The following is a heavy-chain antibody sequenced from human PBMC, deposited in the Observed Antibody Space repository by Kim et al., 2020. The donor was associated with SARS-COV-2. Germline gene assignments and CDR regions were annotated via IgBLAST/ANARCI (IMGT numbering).Heavy chain of an antibody. D-gene: IGHD3-10*01. CDR2: INHSGST. CDR1: GGSFSGYY. CDR3: ARENMDRGVIITSDDAFDI. J-gene: IGHJ3*02. Sequence: SETLSLTCAVYGGSFSGYYWSWIRQPPGKGLEWIGEINHSGSTNYNPSLKSRVTISVDTSKNQFSLKLSSVTAADTAVYYCARENMDRGVIITSDDAFDIWGQGTMVTVSS. V-gene: IGHV4-34*01.